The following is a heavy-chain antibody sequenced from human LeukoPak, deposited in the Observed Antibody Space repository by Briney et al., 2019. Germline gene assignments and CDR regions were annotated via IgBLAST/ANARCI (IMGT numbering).Heavy chain of an antibody. CDR3: AIVLRAGWFDP. D-gene: IGHD3-10*01. V-gene: IGHV4-34*01. J-gene: IGHJ5*02. CDR2: INHSGST. Sequence: PSETLSLTCAVYGGSFSGYYWSWIRQPPGKGLEWIGEINHSGSTSYNPSLKSRVTISVDTSKNQFSLKLSSVTAADTAVYYCAIVLRAGWFDPWGQGTLVTVSS. CDR1: GGSFSGYY.